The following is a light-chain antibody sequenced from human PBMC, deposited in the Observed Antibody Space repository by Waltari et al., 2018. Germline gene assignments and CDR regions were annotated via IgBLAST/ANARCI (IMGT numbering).Light chain of an antibody. CDR3: SSYTSSSLYV. J-gene: IGLJ1*01. Sequence: QSALTQPASVSGSPGQSITISCTGTSSDVGGYNYVSWYQQYPGKAPKRVIYDVSNRPSGASNRFSGSKSGNTASLIISGLQAEDEADYYCSSYTSSSLYVFGTGTKVTVL. CDR1: SSDVGGYNY. CDR2: DVS. V-gene: IGLV2-14*03.